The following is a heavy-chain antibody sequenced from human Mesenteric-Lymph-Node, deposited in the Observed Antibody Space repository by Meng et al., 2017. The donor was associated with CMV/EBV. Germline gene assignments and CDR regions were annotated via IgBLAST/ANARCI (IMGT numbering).Heavy chain of an antibody. V-gene: IGHV4-34*01. J-gene: IGHJ4*02. CDR2: INHSGST. CDR1: GGAFSGYC. CDR3: ARPGRYGDYVYDY. Sequence: WGVDGGAFSGYCWSWIRQTPGKGLEWIGEINHSGSTNYNPSLKSRVTISVDTSKNQFSLKLSSVTAADTAVYYCARPGRYGDYVYDYWGQGTLVTVSS. D-gene: IGHD4-17*01.